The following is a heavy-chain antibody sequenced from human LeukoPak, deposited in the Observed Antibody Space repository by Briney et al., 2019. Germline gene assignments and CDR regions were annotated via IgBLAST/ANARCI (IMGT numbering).Heavy chain of an antibody. D-gene: IGHD3-22*01. J-gene: IGHJ4*02. Sequence: GPVKVSCKASGYTFTGYYMHWVRQAPGQGLEWMGWINPNSGGTNYAQKFQGRVTMTRDTSISTAYMELSRLRSDDTAVYYCARPRDSSGYYYFDYWGQGTLVTVSS. CDR2: INPNSGGT. V-gene: IGHV1-2*02. CDR1: GYTFTGYY. CDR3: ARPRDSSGYYYFDY.